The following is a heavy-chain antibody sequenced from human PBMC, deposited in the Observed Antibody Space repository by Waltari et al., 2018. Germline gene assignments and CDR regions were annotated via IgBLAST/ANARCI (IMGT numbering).Heavy chain of an antibody. J-gene: IGHJ6*03. CDR2: IIPVFRTP. CDR3: ARGKARDGYNYNYYYYMDV. V-gene: IGHV1-69*12. CDR1: GDSFSSYT. Sequence: QVQLVQSGAEVKKPGSSVKVSCKASGDSFSSYTINWVRQAPGQGLEWMGGIIPVFRTPNYAQKFQGRVTITADEVTNTAYMELSSLTPADTAVYFCARGKARDGYNYNYYYYMDVWGEGTTVTISS. D-gene: IGHD5-12*01.